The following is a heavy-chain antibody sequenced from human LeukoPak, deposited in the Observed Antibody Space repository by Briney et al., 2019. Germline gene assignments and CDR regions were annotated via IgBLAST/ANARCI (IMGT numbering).Heavy chain of an antibody. CDR2: ITSSGDST. CDR1: GFTFSTYA. CDR3: AKVRFSSSFRGMDV. D-gene: IGHD6-6*01. Sequence: QAGGSLRLSCAASGFTFSTYAMTWVRQAPGKGLEWVSVITSSGDSTYYADSVKGRFTISRGNSKNTLYLQMNSLRAEDTAVYYCAKVRFSSSFRGMDVWGQGTTVTVSS. J-gene: IGHJ6*02. V-gene: IGHV3-23*01.